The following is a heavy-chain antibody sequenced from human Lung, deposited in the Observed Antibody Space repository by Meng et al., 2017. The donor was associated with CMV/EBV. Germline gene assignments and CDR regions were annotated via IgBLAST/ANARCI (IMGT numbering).Heavy chain of an antibody. Sequence: GSLRLXCAVYGGSLSGHSWSWIRQPPGQGLEWIGDIYQRGSPNYNSSLKSRVTISLDTSRNQFSLNLKSLTAADGAVYFCARGLGYCNSATCYSYFYYAMDVSXQRTTVTVSS. D-gene: IGHD2-2*01. CDR3: ARGLGYCNSATCYSYFYYAMDV. CDR2: IYQRGSP. V-gene: IGHV4-34*01. J-gene: IGHJ6*01. CDR1: GGSLSGHS.